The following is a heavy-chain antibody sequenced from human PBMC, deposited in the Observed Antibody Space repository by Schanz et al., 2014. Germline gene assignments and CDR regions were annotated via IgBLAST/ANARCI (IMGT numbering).Heavy chain of an antibody. CDR2: INGYNAHT. V-gene: IGHV1-18*01. CDR1: GYTFTSSG. D-gene: IGHD4-17*01. Sequence: QVQLVQSGAEVKKPGASVKVSCKASGYTFTSSGFSWVRQAPGQGLEWMGWINGYNAHTNYAQKFQGRVTMTTDTSTSTVYMELRSLRSDDTAVYYCGRDRRGSGHGDDALDVWGQGTMVTVSS. J-gene: IGHJ3*01. CDR3: GRDRRGSGHGDDALDV.